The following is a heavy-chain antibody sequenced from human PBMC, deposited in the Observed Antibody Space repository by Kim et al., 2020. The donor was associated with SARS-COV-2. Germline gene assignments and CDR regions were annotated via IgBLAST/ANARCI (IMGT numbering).Heavy chain of an antibody. V-gene: IGHV1-46*01. CDR3: ARVRSSDLDY. J-gene: IGHJ4*02. Sequence: ASVKVSCKASGYTFTSYYMHWVRRAPGQGLEWMGIINPSGGSTSYAQKFQGRVTMTRDTSTSTVYMDLSSLRSEDTAVYYCARVRSSDLDYWGQGTLVTVSS. CDR1: GYTFTSYY. CDR2: INPSGGST. D-gene: IGHD6-19*01.